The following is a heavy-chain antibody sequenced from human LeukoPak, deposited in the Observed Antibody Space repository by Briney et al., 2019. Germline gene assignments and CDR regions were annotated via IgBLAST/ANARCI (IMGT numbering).Heavy chain of an antibody. V-gene: IGHV3-7*01. Sequence: GSLRLSCAASGFTFSNYWMSWVRQAPGKGLEWVANIKEDGSEKYYVDSVKGRFTISRDNAKNSLYLQMNSLRAEDTAVYYCTRTIRGYWGQGTLVTVSS. J-gene: IGHJ4*02. CDR3: TRTIRGY. CDR2: IKEDGSEK. D-gene: IGHD3-10*01. CDR1: GFTFSNYW.